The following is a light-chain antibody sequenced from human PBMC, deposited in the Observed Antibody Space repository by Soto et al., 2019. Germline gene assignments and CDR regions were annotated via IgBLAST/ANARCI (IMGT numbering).Light chain of an antibody. J-gene: IGKJ1*01. CDR2: DAS. Sequence: EIVLTQSPATLSLSPGERATLSCRASQSVSSYLAWYQQKPGQAPRLLIYDASNRATGIPARFSGSGSGTEFTLTISSLQPDDFATYYCQQYNPYTWTFGHGTKVDIK. V-gene: IGKV3-11*01. CDR1: QSVSSY. CDR3: QQYNPYTWT.